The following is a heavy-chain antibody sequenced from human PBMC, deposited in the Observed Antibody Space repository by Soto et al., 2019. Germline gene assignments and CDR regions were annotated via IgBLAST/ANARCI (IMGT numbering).Heavy chain of an antibody. CDR3: AGSCGFGFDF. CDR2: LSGDNGDI. Sequence: QVQLVQSGDELKKPGASVKVSCKASDYTFNSYGISWVRKAPGQGLEWMGWLSGDNGDIKYAQKFQGRVTMTTDISKSTVYMELGSLSSDDTAVYFCAGSCGFGFDFWGQGNLVTVSS. V-gene: IGHV1-18*01. D-gene: IGHD2-15*01. J-gene: IGHJ4*02. CDR1: DYTFNSYG.